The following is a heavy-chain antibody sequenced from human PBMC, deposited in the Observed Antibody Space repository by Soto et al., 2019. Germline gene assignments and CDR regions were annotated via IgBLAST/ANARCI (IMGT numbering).Heavy chain of an antibody. J-gene: IGHJ4*02. D-gene: IGHD3-16*01. Sequence: QITLKESGPTLVKPTQTLTLTCIFSGFSLSTTGKSVAWIRQPPGKALEWLSVIYWDDDKRYSPSLNTRLTIAKDTSKNQVVLKLTNMDPSDTGTYYCAHSRGDGDYFPYWGQGTLVSVSS. CDR1: GFSLSTTGKS. V-gene: IGHV2-5*02. CDR3: AHSRGDGDYFPY. CDR2: IYWDDDK.